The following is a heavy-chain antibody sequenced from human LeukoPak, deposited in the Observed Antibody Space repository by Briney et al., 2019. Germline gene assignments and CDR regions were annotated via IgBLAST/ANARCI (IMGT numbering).Heavy chain of an antibody. J-gene: IGHJ6*03. CDR2: INPNSGGT. CDR3: ARDQVVPAAIYMDV. V-gene: IGHV1-2*02. Sequence: ASVKVSCKASGYTFTGYYMHWVRQAPGQGLEWMGWINPNSGGTNYAQKFQGRVTMTRDTSISTAYMELSRLTSDDTAVYYCARDQVVPAAIYMDVWGKGTTVTISS. CDR1: GYTFTGYY. D-gene: IGHD2-2*01.